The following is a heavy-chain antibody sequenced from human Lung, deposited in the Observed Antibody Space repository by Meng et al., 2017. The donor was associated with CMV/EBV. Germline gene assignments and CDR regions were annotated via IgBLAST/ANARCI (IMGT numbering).Heavy chain of an antibody. V-gene: IGHV4-59*01. CDR1: RASISSFY. D-gene: IGHD1-1*01. CDR3: ARGTGTTQHYFDY. Sequence: SXTXSLXCTISRASISSFYWSWIRQPPGKGLQWIGDVSDSGSAKYKPSLESRGTISRDRSRNQFYLNLNSVTAADTATYFCARGTGTTQHYFDYWGQGILVTVSS. J-gene: IGHJ4*02. CDR2: VSDSGSA.